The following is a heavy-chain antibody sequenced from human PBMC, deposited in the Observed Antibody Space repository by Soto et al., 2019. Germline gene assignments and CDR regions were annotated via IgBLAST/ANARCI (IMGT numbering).Heavy chain of an antibody. V-gene: IGHV4-59*01. D-gene: IGHD3-10*01. Sequence: SETLSLTCTVSGGYISSYYWSWIRQPPGKGLEWIGYIYYSGSTNYNPSLKSRVTISVDTSKNQFSLKLSSVTAADTAVYYCARMVRFGDVYYGMDVWGQGTTVTVSS. J-gene: IGHJ6*02. CDR3: ARMVRFGDVYYGMDV. CDR1: GGYISSYY. CDR2: IYYSGST.